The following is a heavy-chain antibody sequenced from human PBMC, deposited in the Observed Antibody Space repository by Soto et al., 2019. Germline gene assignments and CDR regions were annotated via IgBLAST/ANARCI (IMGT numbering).Heavy chain of an antibody. CDR3: ARYEYYDFWSGFDY. V-gene: IGHV3-30-3*01. CDR1: GFTFSSYA. CDR2: ISYDGSNK. J-gene: IGHJ4*02. D-gene: IGHD3-3*01. Sequence: GGSLRLSCAASGFTFSSYAMHWVRQAPGKGLEWVAVISYDGSNKYYADSVKGRFTISRDNSKNTLYLQMNSLRAEDTAVYYCARYEYYDFWSGFDYWGQGTLVNVS.